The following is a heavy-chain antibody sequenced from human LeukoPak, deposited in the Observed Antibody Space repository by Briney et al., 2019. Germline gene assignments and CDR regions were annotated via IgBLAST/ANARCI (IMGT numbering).Heavy chain of an antibody. V-gene: IGHV4-61*02. CDR2: IYTSGST. D-gene: IGHD6-6*01. J-gene: IGHJ4*02. CDR1: GGSISSGSYY. CDR3: ARGSRRTSNFDY. Sequence: PSQTLSLTCTVSGGSISSGSYYWSWIRQPAGKGLEWIGRIYTSGSTNYNPSLKSRVTISVDTSKNQFSLKLSSVTAADTTVYYCARGSRRTSNFDYWGPGTLVTASS.